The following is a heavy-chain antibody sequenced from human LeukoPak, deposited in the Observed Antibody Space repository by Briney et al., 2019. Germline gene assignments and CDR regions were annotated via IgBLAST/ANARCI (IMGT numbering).Heavy chain of an antibody. Sequence: GGSLRLSCAASGFTFSSYAMSWVRQAPGKGLEWVSAISGSGGSTYYADSVKGRFTISRDNSKNTLYLQMNSLRAEDTAVYYRERIVVVVAATPRHWFDPWGQGTLVTVSS. J-gene: IGHJ5*02. CDR1: GFTFSSYA. CDR3: ERIVVVVAATPRHWFDP. CDR2: ISGSGGST. D-gene: IGHD2-15*01. V-gene: IGHV3-23*01.